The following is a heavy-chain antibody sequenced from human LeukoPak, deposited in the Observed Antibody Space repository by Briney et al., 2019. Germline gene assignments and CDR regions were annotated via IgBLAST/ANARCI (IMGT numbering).Heavy chain of an antibody. CDR1: GYTFTSYY. V-gene: IGHV1-46*01. CDR2: INPSGGST. Sequence: ASVKVSCKASGYTFTSYYMHWVRQDPGQGLEWMGIINPSGGSTSYAQKFQGRVTMTRDTSTSTVYMELRSLRSDDTAVYYCARGPRGIAVAGTFQHWGQGTLVTVSS. D-gene: IGHD6-19*01. CDR3: ARGPRGIAVAGTFQH. J-gene: IGHJ1*01.